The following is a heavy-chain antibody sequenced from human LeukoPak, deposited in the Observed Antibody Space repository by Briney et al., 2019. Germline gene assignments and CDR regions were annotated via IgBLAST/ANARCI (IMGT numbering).Heavy chain of an antibody. J-gene: IGHJ5*02. D-gene: IGHD3-3*01. CDR1: GGSISSYY. Sequence: NPSETLSLTCTVSGGSISSYYWSWIRQPAGKGLEWIGRIYTSGSTDYNPSLKSRVTMSVDTSKNQFSLKLSSVTAADTAVYYCARARGSGYYLGNWFDPWGQGTLVTVSS. V-gene: IGHV4-4*07. CDR3: ARARGSGYYLGNWFDP. CDR2: IYTSGST.